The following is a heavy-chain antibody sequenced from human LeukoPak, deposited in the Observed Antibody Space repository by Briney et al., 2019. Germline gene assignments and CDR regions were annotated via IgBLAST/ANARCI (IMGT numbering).Heavy chain of an antibody. D-gene: IGHD5-18*01. Sequence: SETLSLTCTVSGGSISSYYWSWIRQPPGKGLEWIGYIYYSGSTNYNPSLKSRVTISVDTSKNQFSLKLSSVTAEDTALYYCAKDGGYSQKVGWFDPWGQGTLVTVSS. J-gene: IGHJ5*02. V-gene: IGHV4-59*01. CDR3: AKDGGYSQKVGWFDP. CDR2: IYYSGST. CDR1: GGSISSYY.